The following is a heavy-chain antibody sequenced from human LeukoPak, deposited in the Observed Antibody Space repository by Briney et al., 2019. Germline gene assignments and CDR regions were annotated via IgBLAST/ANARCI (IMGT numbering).Heavy chain of an antibody. CDR1: GYTFTGYY. Sequence: ASVKVSCKASGYTFTGYYMHWVRQAPGQGLEWMGWINPNSGGTNYAQKFQGRVAMTRDTSISTAYMELSRLRSDDTAVYHCARDPSSYYYYGMDVWGQGTTVTVSS. CDR3: ARDPSSYYYYGMDV. J-gene: IGHJ6*02. V-gene: IGHV1-2*02. CDR2: INPNSGGT.